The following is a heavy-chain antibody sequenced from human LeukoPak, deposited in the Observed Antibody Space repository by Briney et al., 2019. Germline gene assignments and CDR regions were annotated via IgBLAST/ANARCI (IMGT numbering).Heavy chain of an antibody. J-gene: IGHJ4*02. CDR3: ARESGAFSPFGF. CDR2: VHLSGTT. D-gene: IGHD1-26*01. CDR1: GGSISSGGYY. Sequence: SQTLSLTCTVSGGSISSGGYYWSWIRQHPGKGLEWIGEVHLSGTTNYNPSLKSRVSMSIDKSKNQLSLKLTSVTAADTAMYYCARESGAFSPFGFWGQGTLVTVSS. V-gene: IGHV4-31*03.